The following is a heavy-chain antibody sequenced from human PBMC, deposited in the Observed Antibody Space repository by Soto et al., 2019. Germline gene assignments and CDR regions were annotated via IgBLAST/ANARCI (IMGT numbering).Heavy chain of an antibody. CDR1: GGTFSSYA. Sequence: GASVKVSCKASGGTFSSYAISWVRQAPGQGLEWMGGIIPIFGTANYAQKFQGRVTITADESTSTAYMELSSRRSEDTAVYYCARAQYCSSTSCYGHYYYGMDVWGQGTTVTVSS. CDR2: IIPIFGTA. D-gene: IGHD2-2*01. CDR3: ARAQYCSSTSCYGHYYYGMDV. J-gene: IGHJ6*02. V-gene: IGHV1-69*13.